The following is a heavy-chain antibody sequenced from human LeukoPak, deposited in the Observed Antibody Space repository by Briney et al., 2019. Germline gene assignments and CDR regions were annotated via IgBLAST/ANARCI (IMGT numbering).Heavy chain of an antibody. Sequence: GGSLRLSCAGSGFTFSSYSMNWVRQAPGKGLEWVSSISSSSYIHSADSVRGRFTISRDNAKNSLFLQMNSLRAEDTAVYYCARDEWGDAFDIWGQGTMVTVFS. CDR3: ARDEWGDAFDI. J-gene: IGHJ3*02. D-gene: IGHD1-26*01. CDR2: ISSSSYI. CDR1: GFTFSSYS. V-gene: IGHV3-21*01.